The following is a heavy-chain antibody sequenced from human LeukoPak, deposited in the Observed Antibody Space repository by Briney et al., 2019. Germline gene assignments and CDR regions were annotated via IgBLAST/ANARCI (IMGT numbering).Heavy chain of an antibody. CDR3: ASRAYGDYYYYGMDV. CDR2: IIPIFGTA. J-gene: IGHJ6*02. D-gene: IGHD4-17*01. V-gene: IGHV1-69*13. CDR1: GGTFSSYA. Sequence: SVKVSCKASGGTFSSYAISWVRQAPGQGLEWMGGIIPIFGTANYAQKFQGRVTITADESTSTAYMELSSLRSEDTAVYYCASRAYGDYYYYGMDVWGQGTTVTVSS.